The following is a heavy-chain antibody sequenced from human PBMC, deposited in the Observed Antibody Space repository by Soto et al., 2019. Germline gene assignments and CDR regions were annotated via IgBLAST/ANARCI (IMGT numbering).Heavy chain of an antibody. CDR3: ARGGLVPDY. V-gene: IGHV4-30-2*01. J-gene: IGHJ4*02. Sequence: QLQLQESGSGLVKPSQTLSLTCAVSGGSISSGGHSWSWIRQPPGKGLECIGYISHSGSTYYNPSPQGRVPLSGDRSKNQFPLKPTSVTAAETAGYYRARGGLVPDYWGQGTLVTVSS. CDR1: GGSISSGGHS. CDR2: ISHSGST. D-gene: IGHD6-19*01.